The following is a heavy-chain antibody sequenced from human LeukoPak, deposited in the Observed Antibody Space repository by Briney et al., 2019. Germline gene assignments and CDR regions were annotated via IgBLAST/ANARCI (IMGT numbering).Heavy chain of an antibody. CDR3: ARCNSWSGSTIDY. Sequence: GGSLRLSCAAAGFTFSTYAMHWVRQAPGKGLEWVAIISYDGTNNYYADSVKGRLTISRDNSKNTLYLQMNSLRAEDTAVYYCARCNSWSGSTIDYWGQGTLVTVSS. CDR1: GFTFSTYA. J-gene: IGHJ4*02. D-gene: IGHD6-13*01. CDR2: ISYDGTNN. V-gene: IGHV3-30*04.